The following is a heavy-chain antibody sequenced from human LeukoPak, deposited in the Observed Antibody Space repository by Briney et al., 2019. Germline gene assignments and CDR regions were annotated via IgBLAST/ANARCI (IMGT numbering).Heavy chain of an antibody. Sequence: ASVKVSCKASGYTFTSYAMNWVRQAPGQGLEWMGWIDTNTGNPTYAQGFTGRFVFSLDTSVSTAYLQISSLKAEDTAVYYCARSLTYYYGSSGYYYVDWFDPWGQGTLVTVSS. CDR3: ARSLTYYYGSSGYYYVDWFDP. J-gene: IGHJ5*02. D-gene: IGHD3-22*01. CDR1: GYTFTSYA. CDR2: IDTNTGNP. V-gene: IGHV7-4-1*02.